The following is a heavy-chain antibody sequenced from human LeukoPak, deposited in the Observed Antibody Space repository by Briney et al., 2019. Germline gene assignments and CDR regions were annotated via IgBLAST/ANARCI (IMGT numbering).Heavy chain of an antibody. Sequence: GGSLRLSCAPSRLTFSSYWMSWVRQAPGKGLEWVANINQDGSQKYYVDSVKGRFTISRDNAKNTLYLQMNSLRAEDTAVYYCAREGCSGGSCYHNWFDTWGQGNLVTVSS. D-gene: IGHD2-15*01. V-gene: IGHV3-7*01. J-gene: IGHJ5*02. CDR1: RLTFSSYW. CDR3: AREGCSGGSCYHNWFDT. CDR2: INQDGSQK.